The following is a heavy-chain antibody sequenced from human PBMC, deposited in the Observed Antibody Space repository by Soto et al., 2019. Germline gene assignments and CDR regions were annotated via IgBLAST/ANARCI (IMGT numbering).Heavy chain of an antibody. CDR1: GFPFSEYA. CDR3: ARAQGWAYFPHDGFDM. D-gene: IGHD1-26*01. V-gene: IGHV3-30-3*01. CDR2: ISYDDGNVR. J-gene: IGHJ3*02. Sequence: QEQLVESGGGVVQPGRSLRLSCVASGFPFSEYAMHWFRQAPGKGLEWVAVISYDDGNVRYYADSVQGRFTGSRDNSKNTVFLQMDSLRSEDTAVYYCARAQGWAYFPHDGFDMWGQGTVVTVSS.